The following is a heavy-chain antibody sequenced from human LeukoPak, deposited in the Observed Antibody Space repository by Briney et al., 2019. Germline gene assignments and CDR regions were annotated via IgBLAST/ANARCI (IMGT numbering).Heavy chain of an antibody. D-gene: IGHD6-13*01. CDR1: GASFSAYY. CDR3: AEIAAAGTLFDY. J-gene: IGHJ4*02. V-gene: IGHV4-34*01. CDR2: INHSGST. Sequence: SETLSLTCAVYGASFSAYYWSWIRQPPGKGLEWIGEINHSGSTNYNPSLKSRVTISVDTSKNQFSLKLSSVTAADTAVYYCAEIAAAGTLFDYWGQATLVTVPS.